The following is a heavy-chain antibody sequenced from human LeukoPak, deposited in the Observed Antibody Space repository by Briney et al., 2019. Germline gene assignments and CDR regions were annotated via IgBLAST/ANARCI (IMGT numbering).Heavy chain of an antibody. CDR2: MSCSSSYM. CDR3: ARVLEMARAQHREY. Sequence: GRSLRLSCAASGLTFSSYSMNWVRQTPGKWLEWVSSMSCSSSYMYYAGSVKGRFTISRDNAKNSLYLQMNRLRDEDTAVYYGARVLEMARAQHREYGGWGPLVTVSS. V-gene: IGHV3-21*01. J-gene: IGHJ4*02. D-gene: IGHD5-24*01. CDR1: GLTFSSYS.